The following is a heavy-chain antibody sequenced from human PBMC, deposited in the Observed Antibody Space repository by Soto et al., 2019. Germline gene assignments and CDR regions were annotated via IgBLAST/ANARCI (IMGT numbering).Heavy chain of an antibody. CDR2: ISPIFCSA. D-gene: IGHD5-12*01. CDR1: GGAFSSNA. CDR3: ARDNSDYDSNWFDP. J-gene: IGHJ5*02. V-gene: IGHV1-69*13. Sequence: SVKVSCKAFGGAFSSNAISWMRQAHGQGLEWIGTISPIFCSAAYAQRFQGRVAITADVPTNTAYMELSSLRSEDTAIYYCARDNSDYDSNWFDPWGQGTQVTVSS.